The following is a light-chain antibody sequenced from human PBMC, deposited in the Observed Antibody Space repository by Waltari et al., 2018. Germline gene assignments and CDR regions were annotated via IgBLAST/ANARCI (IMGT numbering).Light chain of an antibody. V-gene: IGLV2-11*01. CDR1: STDIGGYNS. CDR3: CTYAGSYTQVV. CDR2: DVY. Sequence: QSALTQPRSVSGSLGQSVTISCTGTSTDIGGYNSVSWYQHHPGKAPTLMIFDVYKRPSGVPDRFSGSKSGNTASLTISGLQPEDEADYYCCTYAGSYTQVVFGGGTKLTVL. J-gene: IGLJ3*02.